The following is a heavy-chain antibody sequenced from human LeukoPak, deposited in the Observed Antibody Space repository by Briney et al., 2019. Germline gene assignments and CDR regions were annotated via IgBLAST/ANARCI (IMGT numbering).Heavy chain of an antibody. CDR3: ARVWFGELYSDY. V-gene: IGHV3-48*03. CDR2: ISSSGSTI. Sequence: HSGGSLRLSCAASGFTFSSYEMNWVRQAPGKGQEWVSYISSSGSTIYYADSVKGRFTISRDNAKNSLYLQMNSLRAEDTAVYYCARVWFGELYSDYWGQGTLVTVSS. D-gene: IGHD3-10*01. J-gene: IGHJ4*02. CDR1: GFTFSSYE.